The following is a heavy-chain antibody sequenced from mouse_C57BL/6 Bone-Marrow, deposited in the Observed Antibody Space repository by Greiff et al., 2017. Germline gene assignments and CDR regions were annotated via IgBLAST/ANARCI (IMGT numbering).Heavy chain of an antibody. D-gene: IGHD1-1*01. V-gene: IGHV2-5*01. CDR2: IWRGGST. J-gene: IGHJ1*03. CDR1: GFSLTSYG. Sequence: VKLQESGPGLVQPSQSLSITCTVSGFSLTSYGVHWVRQSPGKGLEWLGVIWRGGSTDYNAAFMSRLSSTKDNSKSQVFFKMNSLQADDTAIYYCAKTGLLLRSWYFDVWGTGTTVTVSS. CDR3: AKTGLLLRSWYFDV.